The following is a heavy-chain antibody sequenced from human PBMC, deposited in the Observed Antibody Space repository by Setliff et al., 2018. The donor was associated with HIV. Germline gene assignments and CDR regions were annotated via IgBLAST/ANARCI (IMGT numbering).Heavy chain of an antibody. Sequence: LTCTVSGGAMSRNNYYWGWIRQPPGKGLEWIANILYGGTTYYNPSLRSRVTLSVDMSNNQFSLRLTSVTAADTAVYYCARPQGGLGGGAWFDPWGQGTPVTVSS. V-gene: IGHV4-39*01. CDR3: ARPQGGLGGGAWFDP. CDR2: ILYGGTT. CDR1: GGAMSRNNYY. J-gene: IGHJ5*02. D-gene: IGHD5-12*01.